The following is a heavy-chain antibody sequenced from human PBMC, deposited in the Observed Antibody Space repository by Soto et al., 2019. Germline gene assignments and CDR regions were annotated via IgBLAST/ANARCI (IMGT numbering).Heavy chain of an antibody. D-gene: IGHD3-10*01. Sequence: SETLSLTCAVYGGSFSGYYWSWIRQPPGKGLEWIGEINHSGSTNYNPSLKSRVTISVDTSKNQFSLKLSSVTAADTAVYYCAGELWFGELLELDAFDIWGQGTMVTVSS. V-gene: IGHV4-34*01. CDR3: AGELWFGELLELDAFDI. J-gene: IGHJ3*02. CDR2: INHSGST. CDR1: GGSFSGYY.